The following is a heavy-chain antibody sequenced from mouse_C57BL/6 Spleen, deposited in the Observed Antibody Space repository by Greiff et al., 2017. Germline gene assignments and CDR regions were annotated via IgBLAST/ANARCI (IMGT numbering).Heavy chain of an antibody. CDR1: GYAFSSYW. V-gene: IGHV1-80*01. J-gene: IGHJ2*01. CDR3: TSSVLFGFDY. Sequence: VQLQQPGAELVKPGASVKISCKASGYAFSSYWMNWVKQRPGKGLEWIGQIYPGDGDTNYNRKFKGKATLTADKSSSTAYMQLSSLTSEDSAVYFGTSSVLFGFDYWGQGTTLTVAS. CDR2: IYPGDGDT.